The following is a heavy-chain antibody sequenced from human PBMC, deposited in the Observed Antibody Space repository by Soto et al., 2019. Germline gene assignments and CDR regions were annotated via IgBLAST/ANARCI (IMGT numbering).Heavy chain of an antibody. CDR3: ARDPPPKSYFDLSHSYYGMDV. Sequence: GGSLRLSCAASGFTFSSYGMHWVRQAPGKGLEWVAVIWYDGSNKYYADSVKGRFTISRDNSKNTLYLQMNSLRAEDTAVYYCARDPPPKSYFDLSHSYYGMDVWGQGTTVTVSS. CDR1: GFTFSSYG. D-gene: IGHD3-9*01. V-gene: IGHV3-33*01. CDR2: IWYDGSNK. J-gene: IGHJ6*02.